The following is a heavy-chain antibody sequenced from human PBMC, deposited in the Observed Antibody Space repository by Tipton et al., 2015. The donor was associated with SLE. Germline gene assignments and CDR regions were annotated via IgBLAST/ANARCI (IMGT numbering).Heavy chain of an antibody. CDR2: IYYSGST. Sequence: TLSLTCTVSGGSMSSYYWSWIRQPPGKGLEWIGYIYYSGSTNYNPSLKSRVTISVDTSKNQFSLKLSSVTAADTTVYYCARRGSSSWYVGAFDIWGQGTMVTVSS. CDR3: ARRGSSSWYVGAFDI. V-gene: IGHV4-59*01. CDR1: GGSMSSYY. D-gene: IGHD6-13*01. J-gene: IGHJ3*02.